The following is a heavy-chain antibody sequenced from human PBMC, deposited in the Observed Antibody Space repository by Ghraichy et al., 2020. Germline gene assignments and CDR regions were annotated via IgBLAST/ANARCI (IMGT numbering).Heavy chain of an antibody. V-gene: IGHV3-23*01. CDR3: AKSRPLLWFGEA. CDR2: ISGSGGTT. CDR1: GFTFSSYA. D-gene: IGHD3-10*01. Sequence: GGSLRLSCVVSGFTFSSYAMSWVRQAPGKGLEWVSGISGSGGTTYYADSVKGRFTISRDNSKNTLYLQMHSLRAEDTAVYYCAKSRPLLWFGEARGQGTLVTVSS. J-gene: IGHJ4*02.